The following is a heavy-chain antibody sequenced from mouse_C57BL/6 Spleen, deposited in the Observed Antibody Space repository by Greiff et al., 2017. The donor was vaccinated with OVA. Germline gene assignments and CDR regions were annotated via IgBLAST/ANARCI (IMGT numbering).Heavy chain of an antibody. J-gene: IGHJ2*01. Sequence: VKLQQPGAELVKPGASVKLSCKASGYTFTSYWMHWVKQRPGRGLEWIGRIDPNSGGTKYNEKFKSKATLTVDKPSSTAYMQLSSLTSEDSAVYYCAREGLITTVVEDYFDYWGQGTTLTVSS. D-gene: IGHD1-1*01. CDR2: IDPNSGGT. CDR3: AREGLITTVVEDYFDY. CDR1: GYTFTSYW. V-gene: IGHV1-72*01.